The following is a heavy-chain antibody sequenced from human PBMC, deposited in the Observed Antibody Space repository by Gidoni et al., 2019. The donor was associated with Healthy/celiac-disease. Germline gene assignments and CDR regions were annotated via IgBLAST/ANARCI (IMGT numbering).Heavy chain of an antibody. V-gene: IGHV3-48*02. D-gene: IGHD5-18*01. J-gene: IGHJ4*02. Sequence: EVQLVESGGGLVQPGGSLILPCAASGFTFSSYSMNWVRQAPGKGLEWVSYISSSSSTIYYADSVKGRFTISRDNAKNSLYLQMNSLRDEDTAVYYCAILAVDTAMVQDYWGQGTLVTVSS. CDR3: AILAVDTAMVQDY. CDR1: GFTFSSYS. CDR2: ISSSSSTI.